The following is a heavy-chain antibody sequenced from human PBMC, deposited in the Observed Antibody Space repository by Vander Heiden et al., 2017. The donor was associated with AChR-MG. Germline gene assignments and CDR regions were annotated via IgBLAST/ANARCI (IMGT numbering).Heavy chain of an antibody. CDR3: SRVDYNHFDY. V-gene: IGHV4-34*01. J-gene: IGHJ4*01. D-gene: IGHD4-4*01. CDR1: GGSFSGYY. Sequence: QVRLQQWGAGLLKPSETLSLTCAVYGGSFSGYYWSWIRQPPGKGLEWIGEINHSGRTNYNPSLKSRVIISVDTSKNHFSLKLSSLTAADTAVYYCSRVDYNHFDYWCHGTLVTDSS. CDR2: INHSGRT.